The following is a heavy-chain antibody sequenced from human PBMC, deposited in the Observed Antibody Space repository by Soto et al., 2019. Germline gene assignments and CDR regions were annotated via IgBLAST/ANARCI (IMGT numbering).Heavy chain of an antibody. CDR3: ARDTDYYGSGSSST. D-gene: IGHD3-10*01. J-gene: IGHJ4*02. Sequence: ASVKVSCKASGYTFTSYGISWVRQAPGQGLEWMGWISAYNGNTNYAQKLQGRVTMTTDTSTSTAYMELRSLRSDDTAVYYCARDTDYYGSGSSSTWGQGTLVTVS. V-gene: IGHV1-18*01. CDR2: ISAYNGNT. CDR1: GYTFTSYG.